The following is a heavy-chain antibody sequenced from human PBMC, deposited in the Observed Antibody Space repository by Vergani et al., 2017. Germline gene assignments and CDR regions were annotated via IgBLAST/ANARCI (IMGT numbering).Heavy chain of an antibody. CDR2: ISWNSNSI. J-gene: IGHJ5*02. Sequence: EAQLEESGGGLVLPGRSLRLSCVASGFTSAGYAMHWVRQAPGKGLEWVSGISWNSNSIGYADSVKGRFTISRDNAKNSLYLQMNSLRAEDTALYYCAKXLGTSSGGGWFDPWGQGTLVTVSS. CDR3: AKXLGTSSGGGWFDP. D-gene: IGHD6-6*01. CDR1: GFTSAGYA. V-gene: IGHV3-9*02.